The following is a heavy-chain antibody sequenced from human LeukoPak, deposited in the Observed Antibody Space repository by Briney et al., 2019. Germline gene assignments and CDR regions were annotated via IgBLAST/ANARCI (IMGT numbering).Heavy chain of an antibody. CDR2: ISYDGSNK. D-gene: IGHD3-22*01. CDR1: GFTFSSYG. J-gene: IGHJ4*02. Sequence: PGGSLRLSCAASGFTFSSYGMHWVRQAPGKGLEWVAVISYDGSNKYYADSVKGRFTISRDNSKNTLYLQMSSLRAEDTAVYYCAKDHSPNAYYYDSSGYGYFDYWGQGTLVTVSS. V-gene: IGHV3-30*18. CDR3: AKDHSPNAYYYDSSGYGYFDY.